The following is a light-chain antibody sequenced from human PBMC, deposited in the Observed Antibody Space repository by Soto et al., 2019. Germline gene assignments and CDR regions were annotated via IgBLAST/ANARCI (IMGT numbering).Light chain of an antibody. Sequence: EIVLTQSPGTLSLSPGERATLSCRASQSVPSNYLAWYQQKAGQPPRLLIYDTSTRATGIPDRFSGSGSGPDFTLTISRLEPEDFAVFYCQQYGSAPLTFGGGTKVEIK. CDR1: QSVPSNY. CDR3: QQYGSAPLT. CDR2: DTS. V-gene: IGKV3-20*01. J-gene: IGKJ4*01.